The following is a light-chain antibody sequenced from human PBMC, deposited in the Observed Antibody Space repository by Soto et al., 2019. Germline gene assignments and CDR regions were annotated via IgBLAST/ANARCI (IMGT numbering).Light chain of an antibody. CDR3: QQLNSHPHFA. J-gene: IGKJ3*01. CDR1: QGISSY. Sequence: DIQLTQSPPFVYASVGDRVTISCRASQGISSYLAWYQQKPGKAPKLLISAASTLQNGVPSRFSGSGSGTEFTLTISTLQPEDFASYYCQQLNSHPHFAFGPGTTVDI. V-gene: IGKV1-9*01. CDR2: AAS.